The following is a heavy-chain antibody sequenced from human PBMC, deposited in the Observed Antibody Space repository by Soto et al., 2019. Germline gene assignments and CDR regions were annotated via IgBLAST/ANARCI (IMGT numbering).Heavy chain of an antibody. CDR3: ARDDIPGRAVATYGMDV. J-gene: IGHJ6*02. CDR2: IWYDGSNE. Sequence: QAPGKGLEWVAVIWYDGSNEYYADSVKGRFTISKDNSKNTLYLQMNSLRAEDTAVYYCARDDIPGRAVATYGMDVWGQGTTVTVSS. D-gene: IGHD6-19*01. V-gene: IGHV3-33*01.